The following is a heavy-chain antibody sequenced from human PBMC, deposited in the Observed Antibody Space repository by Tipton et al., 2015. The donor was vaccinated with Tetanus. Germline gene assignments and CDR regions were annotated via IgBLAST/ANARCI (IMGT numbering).Heavy chain of an antibody. J-gene: IGHJ4*02. D-gene: IGHD5-24*01. CDR2: ISNGNT. CDR3: ARGITDGYNRRLDY. Sequence: TLSLTCTIFGSSVSSGSYYWSWIRQPAGKGLEWVGHISNGNTDYSTSLKSRVTLSVDLSKNQFSLQLRAVTAADTAVYYCARGITDGYNRRLDYWGQGLRVAVS. CDR1: GSSVSSGSYY. V-gene: IGHV4-61*09.